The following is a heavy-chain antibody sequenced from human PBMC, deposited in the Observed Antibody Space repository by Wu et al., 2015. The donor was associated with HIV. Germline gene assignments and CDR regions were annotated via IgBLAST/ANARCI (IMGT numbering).Heavy chain of an antibody. D-gene: IGHD2/OR15-2a*01. J-gene: IGHJ2*01. CDR3: ASGPERVNILKGQSPERASRWYFDL. CDR1: GYTFTGYY. Sequence: QVQLVQSGAEVKKPGASVKVSCKASGYTFTGYYMHWVRQAPGQGLEWMGWINPNSGGTNYAQKFQGRATMTRDTSISTAYMELSRLRSDDTAVYYCASGPERVNILKGQSPERASRWYFDLWGRGTLVTVSS. CDR2: INPNSGGT. V-gene: IGHV1-2*02.